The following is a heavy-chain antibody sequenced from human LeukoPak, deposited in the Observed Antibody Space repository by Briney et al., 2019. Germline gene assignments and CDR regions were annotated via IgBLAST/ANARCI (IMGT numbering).Heavy chain of an antibody. J-gene: IGHJ2*01. CDR2: IYYRSQWYN. CDR1: GDSVSSGSGG. V-gene: IGHV6-1*01. D-gene: IGHD7-27*01. Sequence: SQTLSLTCDISGDSVSSGSGGWNWIRQSPSRGLEWLGRIYYRSQWYNDGAVSVKGRISINPDTSKNQFSLQLNSVTPEDTAVYYCARSKLGSNQWYYDLWGRGTLLTVSS. CDR3: ARSKLGSNQWYYDL.